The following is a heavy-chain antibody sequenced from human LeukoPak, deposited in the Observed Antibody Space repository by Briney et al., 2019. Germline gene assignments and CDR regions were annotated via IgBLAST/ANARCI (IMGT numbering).Heavy chain of an antibody. J-gene: IGHJ3*02. CDR2: IYSGGST. CDR3: ARGYYDILTGYYTNDAFDI. CDR1: GFTVSSNY. Sequence: GGSLRLSCAASGFTVSSNYMSWVRQAPGKGLEWVSVIYSGGSTYYADSVKGRFTISRHNSKNTLYLQMNSLRAEDTAVYYCARGYYDILTGYYTNDAFDIWGQGTMVTVS. D-gene: IGHD3-9*01. V-gene: IGHV3-53*04.